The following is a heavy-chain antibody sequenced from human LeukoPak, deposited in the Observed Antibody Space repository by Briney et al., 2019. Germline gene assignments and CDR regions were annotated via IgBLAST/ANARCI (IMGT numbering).Heavy chain of an antibody. CDR2: IKQDGSDM. J-gene: IGHJ4*02. V-gene: IGHV3-7*05. CDR3: ASTQTFDN. CDR1: GFTFSNYW. Sequence: PGGSLRLSCAASGFTFSNYWMSWVRQAPGKGLVWVANIKQDGSDMYYVDSVKGRFTISRDNAKNSLHLHMNSLRAEDTAVYYCASTQTFDNWGPGTLVTVSS.